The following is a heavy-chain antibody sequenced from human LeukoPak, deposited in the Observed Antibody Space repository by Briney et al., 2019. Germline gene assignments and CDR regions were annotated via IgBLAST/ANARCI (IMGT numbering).Heavy chain of an antibody. CDR3: ARGDGYNYWEY. J-gene: IGHJ4*02. Sequence: GGSLRLSCAASGFTVSSYYMSWVRQDPREGLEWVSVIYVGGSTYYADSVRGRFTISRDISKNTLYLQMNSLRAEDTAVYYCARGDGYNYWEYWGQGTLVTVSS. CDR2: IYVGGST. D-gene: IGHD5-24*01. CDR1: GFTVSSYY. V-gene: IGHV3-53*01.